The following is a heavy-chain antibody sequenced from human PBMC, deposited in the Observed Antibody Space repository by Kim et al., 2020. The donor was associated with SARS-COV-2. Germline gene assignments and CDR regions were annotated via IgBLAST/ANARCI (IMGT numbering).Heavy chain of an antibody. CDR2: IIPIFDTV. CDR1: GGTFSSYA. Sequence: SVKVSCKASGGTFSSYAISWVRQAPGQGLEWMGGIIPIFDTVNYAQKFQGRVTITADESTTTAHMELSSLRSEDTAIYYCAREGIAAAGTDYYFYGMDVWGQGTTVTVSS. V-gene: IGHV1-69*13. D-gene: IGHD6-13*01. J-gene: IGHJ6*02. CDR3: AREGIAAAGTDYYFYGMDV.